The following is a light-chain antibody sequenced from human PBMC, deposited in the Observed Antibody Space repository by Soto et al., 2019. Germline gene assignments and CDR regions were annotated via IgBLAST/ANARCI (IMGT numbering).Light chain of an antibody. J-gene: IGLJ3*02. CDR3: QSYDSSLSAPWM. CDR2: GNS. Sequence: QSVLTQPPSVSGAPGQRVTISCTGSSSNIGAGYDVHWYQQLPGTAPKLLIYGNSNRPSGVPDRFSGSKSGTSASLAITGLQAEDEADYYCQSYDSSLSAPWMFGGGTKLTVL. V-gene: IGLV1-40*01. CDR1: SSNIGAGYD.